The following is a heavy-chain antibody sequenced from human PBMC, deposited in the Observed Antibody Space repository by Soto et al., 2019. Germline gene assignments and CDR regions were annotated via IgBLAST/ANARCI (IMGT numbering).Heavy chain of an antibody. D-gene: IGHD6-19*01. V-gene: IGHV4-39*01. CDR1: SGSISSSSYY. Sequence: GILSLTITVSSGSISSSSYYGGCIGQPPGKGLEWIGSIYYSGSTYYNPSLKSRVTISVDTSKNQFSLKLSSVTAADTAVYYCSRKEQWLASGAWFDPWGQGTLVTVSS. CDR2: IYYSGST. J-gene: IGHJ5*02. CDR3: SRKEQWLASGAWFDP.